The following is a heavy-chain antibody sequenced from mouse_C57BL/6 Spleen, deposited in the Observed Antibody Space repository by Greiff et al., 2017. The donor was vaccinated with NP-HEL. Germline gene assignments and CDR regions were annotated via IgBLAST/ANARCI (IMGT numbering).Heavy chain of an antibody. D-gene: IGHD2-1*01. J-gene: IGHJ2*01. CDR1: GYTFTSYW. CDR3: ARGGIYYGNCGYFDY. CDR2: IHPNSGST. Sequence: QVQLQQPGAELVKPGASVKLSCKASGYTFTSYWMHWVKQRPGQGLEWIGMIHPNSGSTNYNEKFKSKATLTVDKSSSTTYMQLSSLTSEDSAVYYCARGGIYYGNCGYFDYWGQGTTLTVSS. V-gene: IGHV1-64*01.